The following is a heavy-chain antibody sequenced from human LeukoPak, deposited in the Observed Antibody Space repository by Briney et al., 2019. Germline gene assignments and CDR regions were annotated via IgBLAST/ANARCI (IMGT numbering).Heavy chain of an antibody. CDR1: GFTFSSYA. CDR3: AKDPSVAYCGGDCYPEYLQH. Sequence: PGGSLRLSCAASGFTFSSYAMSWVRQAPGKGLEWVSAISGSGGSTYYAGSVKGRFTISRDNSKNTLYLQMNSLGAEDTAVYYCAKDPSVAYCGGDCYPEYLQHWGQGTLVTVSS. J-gene: IGHJ1*01. D-gene: IGHD2-21*01. V-gene: IGHV3-23*01. CDR2: ISGSGGST.